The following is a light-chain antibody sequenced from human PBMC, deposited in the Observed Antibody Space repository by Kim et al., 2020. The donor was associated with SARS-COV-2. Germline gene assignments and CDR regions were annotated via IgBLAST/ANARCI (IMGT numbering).Light chain of an antibody. J-gene: IGLJ3*02. Sequence: QPVLTQPPSASGTPGQRVTISCSGSSSNIASNTVNWYQQLPGRAPKLLIHSSNQRPSGVPDRFSGSKSGTSGSLAISGLQSEDEADYYCASWDNGLNARVFGGGTKLTVL. CDR3: ASWDNGLNARV. CDR1: SSNIASNT. CDR2: SSN. V-gene: IGLV1-44*01.